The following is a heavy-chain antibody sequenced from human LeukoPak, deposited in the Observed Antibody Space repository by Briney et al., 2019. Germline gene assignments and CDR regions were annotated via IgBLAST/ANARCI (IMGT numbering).Heavy chain of an antibody. CDR1: GFTFSNSY. CDR2: ISSSSGTII. Sequence: GGSLRLSCAASGFTFSNSYMSWIRQAPGKGLEWISYISSSSGTIIHYADSVKGRFTISRDNAKNSLYLQMNSLRAEDTAVYYCARGEYGSGSYHIDYWGQGTLVTVSS. D-gene: IGHD3-10*01. CDR3: ARGEYGSGSYHIDY. V-gene: IGHV3-11*04. J-gene: IGHJ4*02.